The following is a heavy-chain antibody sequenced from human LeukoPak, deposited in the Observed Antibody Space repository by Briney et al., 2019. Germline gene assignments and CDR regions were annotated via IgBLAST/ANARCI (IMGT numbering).Heavy chain of an antibody. J-gene: IGHJ3*02. D-gene: IGHD3-22*01. Sequence: SQTLSLTCTVSGGSISSGSYYWSWIRQPAGKGLEWIGRIYTSGSTNYNPSLKSRVTISVDTSKNQFYLKLSSVTAADTAVYYCATDRCYSDSSVRGGVRAFEIWGRGTMVTVSS. V-gene: IGHV4-61*02. CDR3: ATDRCYSDSSVRGGVRAFEI. CDR1: GGSISSGSYY. CDR2: IYTSGST.